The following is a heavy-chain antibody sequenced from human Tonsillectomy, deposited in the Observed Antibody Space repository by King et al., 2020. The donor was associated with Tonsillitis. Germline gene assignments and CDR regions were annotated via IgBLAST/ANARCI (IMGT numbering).Heavy chain of an antibody. V-gene: IGHV3-23*04. J-gene: IGHJ4*02. CDR2: VRGSDDTT. Sequence: VQLVESGGGLVQPGGSLRLSCAASGFTFSNNGMIWVRQAPGKGLEYVSGVRGSDDTTYYADSVKGRFTISRDKSRNTLYLQMSSLAADDTAVYYCVKGGGGSHVDYWGQGTLVTVSS. CDR1: GFTFSNNG. D-gene: IGHD3-16*01. CDR3: VKGGGGSHVDY.